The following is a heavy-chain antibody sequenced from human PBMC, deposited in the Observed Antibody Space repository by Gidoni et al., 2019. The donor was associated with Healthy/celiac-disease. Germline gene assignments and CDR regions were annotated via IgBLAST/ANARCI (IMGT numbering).Heavy chain of an antibody. J-gene: IGHJ3*02. CDR3: ASPTYWGYAHDAFDI. CDR1: GYSLTSYW. D-gene: IGHD7-27*01. CDR2: IYPGDSDT. Sequence: EVQLVQSGAEVKKPGESLKISCKGSGYSLTSYWIGWVRQMPGKGLEWMGIIYPGDSDTRYSPSFQGQVTISADKSISTAYLQWSSLKASDTAMYYCASPTYWGYAHDAFDIWGQGTMVTVSS. V-gene: IGHV5-51*03.